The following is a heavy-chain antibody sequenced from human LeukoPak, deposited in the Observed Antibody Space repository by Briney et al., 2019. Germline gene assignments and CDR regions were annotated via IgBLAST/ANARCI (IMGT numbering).Heavy chain of an antibody. D-gene: IGHD3-22*01. CDR1: GFTFSSYT. CDR3: AREGDQGYYDSSGYWLSYGMDV. J-gene: IGHJ6*02. Sequence: GGSLRLSCAASGFTFSSYTMNWVRQAPGKGLEWVSSITGSSGYISYADSVKGRFTISRDNSKNTVHLQMNSLRAEDTAVYYCAREGDQGYYDSSGYWLSYGMDVWGQGTTVTVSS. CDR2: ITGSSGYI. V-gene: IGHV3-21*01.